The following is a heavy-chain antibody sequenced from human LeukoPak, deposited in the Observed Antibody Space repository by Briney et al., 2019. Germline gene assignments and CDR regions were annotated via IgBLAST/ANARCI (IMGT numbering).Heavy chain of an antibody. CDR1: GYSISSGYY. CDR2: IYHSGST. CDR3: AREAYYYDSSGYRKFDY. V-gene: IGHV4-38-2*02. J-gene: IGHJ4*02. D-gene: IGHD3-22*01. Sequence: SETLSLTCTVSGYSISSGYYWGWIRQPPGKGLEWIGSIYHSGSTYYNPSLKSRVTMSVDTSKNQFSLKLSSVTAADTAVYYCAREAYYYDSSGYRKFDYWGQGTLVTVSS.